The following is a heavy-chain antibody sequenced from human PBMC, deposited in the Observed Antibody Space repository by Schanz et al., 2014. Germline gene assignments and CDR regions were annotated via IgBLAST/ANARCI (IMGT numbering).Heavy chain of an antibody. CDR3: ARVPYGSGSYWDY. D-gene: IGHD3-10*01. CDR2: ISGSGGST. Sequence: DVQLLESGGGLVQPGGSLRLSCAASGFTFSTYAMSWVRQAPGKGLEWVSAISGSGGSTYYADSVKGRFTISRENAKNSLYLQMNSLRAGDTAVYYCARVPYGSGSYWDYWGQGTLVTVSS. CDR1: GFTFSTYA. V-gene: IGHV3-23*01. J-gene: IGHJ4*02.